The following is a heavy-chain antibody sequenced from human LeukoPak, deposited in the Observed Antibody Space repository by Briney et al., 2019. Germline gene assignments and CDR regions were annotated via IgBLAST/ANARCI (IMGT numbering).Heavy chain of an antibody. CDR1: GGSISSRSYY. Sequence: SETLSLTCTVSGGSISSRSYYWGWIRQPPGKGLEWIGSIYYSGSTYYNPSLKSRVTISVDTSKNQFSLKLSSVTAADTAVYYCARQYSSGIVVVIKEHDAFDIWGQGTMVTVSS. J-gene: IGHJ3*02. CDR2: IYYSGST. D-gene: IGHD3-22*01. CDR3: ARQYSSGIVVVIKEHDAFDI. V-gene: IGHV4-39*01.